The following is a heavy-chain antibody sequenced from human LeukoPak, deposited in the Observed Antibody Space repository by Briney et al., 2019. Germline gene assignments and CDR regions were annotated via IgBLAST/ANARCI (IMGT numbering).Heavy chain of an antibody. Sequence: ASETLSLTCSVSGGSISNYYWSWIRQPPGKQPAWIGYIYSSGSTNYNPSLKSRVTMSIDTSKSQFSLRLTPVTAADTALYFCARGYTRNRLFDFWGQGILVTVSS. D-gene: IGHD1-1*01. CDR3: ARGYTRNRLFDF. J-gene: IGHJ4*02. V-gene: IGHV4-4*08. CDR2: IYSSGST. CDR1: GGSISNYY.